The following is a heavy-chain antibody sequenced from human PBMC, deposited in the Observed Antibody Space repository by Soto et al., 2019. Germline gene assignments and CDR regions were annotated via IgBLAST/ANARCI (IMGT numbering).Heavy chain of an antibody. CDR2: ISTYNGDT. J-gene: IGHJ6*02. CDR3: AREGVAPYYYYGMDV. D-gene: IGHD5-12*01. V-gene: IGHV1-18*01. CDR1: GYTFTRSG. Sequence: QVQLVQSGAEVKKPGASVKVSCKASGYTFTRSGISWVQQAPGQGLEWMGWISTYNGDTNYAQTFQGRVTMTTDTSTSTAYMELRSLRSDDTAVYYCAREGVAPYYYYGMDVWGQGTPGTVSS.